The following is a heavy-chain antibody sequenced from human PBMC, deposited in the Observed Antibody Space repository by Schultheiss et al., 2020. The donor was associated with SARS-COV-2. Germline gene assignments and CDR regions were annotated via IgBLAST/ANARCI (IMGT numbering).Heavy chain of an antibody. CDR1: GGSFSDSY. CDR3: AAQRAFSGYDFWGGSLYYYYGMDV. J-gene: IGHJ6*02. V-gene: IGHV4-59*01. CDR2: IYYSGST. D-gene: IGHD3-3*01. Sequence: SETLSLTCAVYGGSFSDSYWSWIRQPPGKGLEWIGYIYYSGSTNYNPSLKSRVTISVDTSKNQFSLKLSSVTAADTAVYYCAAQRAFSGYDFWGGSLYYYYGMDVWGQGTTVTVSS.